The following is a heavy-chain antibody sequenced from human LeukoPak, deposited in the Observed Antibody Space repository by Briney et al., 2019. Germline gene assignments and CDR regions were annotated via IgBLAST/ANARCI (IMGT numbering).Heavy chain of an antibody. CDR1: GFTFSRYW. CDR2: VNEGGSDK. D-gene: IGHD3-10*01. V-gene: IGHV3-7*01. CDR3: ARDVGRGFDY. J-gene: IGHJ4*01. Sequence: GGSLRLSCAASGFTFSRYWMTWVRQAPGKGLEWVTNVNEGGSDKYYVGSVKGRFTISRDNAKNSLYLQMNSLRVEDTAVYYCARDVGRGFDYWGQGTLVTVSS.